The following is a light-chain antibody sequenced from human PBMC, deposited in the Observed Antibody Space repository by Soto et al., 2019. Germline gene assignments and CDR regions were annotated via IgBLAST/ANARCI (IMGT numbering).Light chain of an antibody. V-gene: IGKV3-11*01. CDR2: DAS. CDR3: QQRSNWPPLT. Sequence: EIVLTQSPATLSLSPGERATLSCRASQSVSSYLAWYQQKPGQAPRLLISDASNRATGIPARFSGSGSGTDFTLTISRLEPEDFAVYYCQQRSNWPPLTFGGGTKVEIK. J-gene: IGKJ4*01. CDR1: QSVSSY.